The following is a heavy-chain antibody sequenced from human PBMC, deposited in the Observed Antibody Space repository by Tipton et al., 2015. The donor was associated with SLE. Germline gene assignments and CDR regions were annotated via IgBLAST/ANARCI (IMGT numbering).Heavy chain of an antibody. Sequence: GSLRLSCAASGFTFSSYAMSWVRQAPGKGLEWVSVIYSGGSTYYADSVKGRFTISRDNSKNTLYLQMNSLRAEDTAVYYCAKDQSRNWNWVYYFDYWGQGTLVTVSS. V-gene: IGHV3-23*03. CDR3: AKDQSRNWNWVYYFDY. D-gene: IGHD1-7*01. CDR2: IYSGGST. CDR1: GFTFSSYA. J-gene: IGHJ4*02.